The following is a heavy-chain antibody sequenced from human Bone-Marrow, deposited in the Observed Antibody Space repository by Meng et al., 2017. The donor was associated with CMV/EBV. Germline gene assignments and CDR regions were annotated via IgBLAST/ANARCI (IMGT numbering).Heavy chain of an antibody. CDR1: GVTFSSYA. V-gene: IGHV1-69*05. CDR3: ARSLCGCSSTSCLDYYYGMDV. J-gene: IGHJ6*02. CDR2: IIPIFGTA. D-gene: IGHD2-2*01. Sequence: SVKVSCKASGVTFSSYAISWVRQAPGQGLEWMGWIIPIFGTANYAQKFQGRVTITTDESTSTAYMELSSLRSEDTAVYYCARSLCGCSSTSCLDYYYGMDVWGQGTTVTVSS.